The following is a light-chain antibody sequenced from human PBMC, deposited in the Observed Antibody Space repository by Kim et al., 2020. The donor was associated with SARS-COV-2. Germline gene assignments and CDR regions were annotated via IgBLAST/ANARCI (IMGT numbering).Light chain of an antibody. J-gene: IGKJ2*01. Sequence: PGERATLSCRASQSVSSGYLAWYQQKPGQAPRLLIYGASSRATDIPDRFSGSGSGTDFTLTISRLEPEDFAVYYCQQYSSSPRTFGQGTKLE. CDR2: GAS. CDR1: QSVSSGY. V-gene: IGKV3-20*01. CDR3: QQYSSSPRT.